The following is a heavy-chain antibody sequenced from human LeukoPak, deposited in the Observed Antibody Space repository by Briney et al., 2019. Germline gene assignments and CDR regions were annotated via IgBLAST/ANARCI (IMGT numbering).Heavy chain of an antibody. J-gene: IGHJ4*02. Sequence: PSETLSLTCTVSGGSISTSGYYWGWIRQPPGRGLEWIGSIYYTGSTYYNPSLKSRVTISVDTSKNQFSLKLSSVTAADTAVYYCARARRGRVQGAARRYFDYWGQGTLVTVSS. CDR3: ARARRGRVQGAARRYFDY. CDR1: GGSISTSGYY. V-gene: IGHV4-39*01. CDR2: IYYTGST. D-gene: IGHD3-10*01.